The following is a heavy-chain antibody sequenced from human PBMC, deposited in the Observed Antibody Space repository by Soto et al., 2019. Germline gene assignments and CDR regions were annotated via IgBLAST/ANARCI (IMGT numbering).Heavy chain of an antibody. CDR1: GDSITTDDYY. CDR3: ARVMSDCSGGSCYHEDEYFQH. CDR2: IYYSGTT. J-gene: IGHJ1*01. V-gene: IGHV4-30-4*01. D-gene: IGHD2-15*01. Sequence: SETLSLTCTVSGDSITTDDYYWSWIRQPPGKGLEWIGYIYYSGTTYYNPSLKSRAAISVDTSKNQFSLKLSSVTAADTAVYYCARVMSDCSGGSCYHEDEYFQHWGQGTLVTVSS.